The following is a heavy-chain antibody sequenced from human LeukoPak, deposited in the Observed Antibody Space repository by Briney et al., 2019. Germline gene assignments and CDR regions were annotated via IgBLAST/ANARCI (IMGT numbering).Heavy chain of an antibody. V-gene: IGHV3-9*03. CDR2: ISWNSGSI. D-gene: IGHD3/OR15-3a*01. CDR3: AKDKRDMVFGYAFDI. J-gene: IGHJ3*02. Sequence: GRSLRLSCAASGFTFDDHAIHLVRQAPGKGPGVDSGISWNSGSIGYADSVKGRFTISRDNAKNSLYLQMNSLRAEDMALYYCAKDKRDMVFGYAFDIWGQGTMVTVSS. CDR1: GFTFDDHA.